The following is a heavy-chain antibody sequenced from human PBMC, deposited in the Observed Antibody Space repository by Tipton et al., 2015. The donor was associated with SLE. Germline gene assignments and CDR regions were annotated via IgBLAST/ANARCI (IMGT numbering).Heavy chain of an antibody. J-gene: IGHJ1*01. CDR2: INWNGGST. CDR1: GFTFDDYG. V-gene: IGHV3-20*04. Sequence: SLRLSCAASGFTFDDYGMSWVRQAPAKGLEWVSYINWNGGSTGYADSVKGRFTISRDNAKNSLYLQMNSLGAEDTAFYYCARGGRGSWSLWGQGTLVTVSS. D-gene: IGHD6-13*01. CDR3: ARGGRGSWSL.